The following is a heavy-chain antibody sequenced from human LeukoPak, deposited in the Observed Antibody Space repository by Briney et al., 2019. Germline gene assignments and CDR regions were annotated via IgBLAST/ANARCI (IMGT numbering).Heavy chain of an antibody. D-gene: IGHD6-19*01. V-gene: IGHV4-61*01. J-gene: IGHJ6*04. CDR3: ARAVTYSSGWYRPYYGMDV. CDR1: GGSVSSGSYY. Sequence: SETLSLTCTVSGGSVSSGSYYWSWIRQPPGKGLEWIGYIYYSGSTNYNPSLKSRVTISVDTSKNQFSLKLSSVTAADTAVYYCARAVTYSSGWYRPYYGMDVWGKGTTVTVSS. CDR2: IYYSGST.